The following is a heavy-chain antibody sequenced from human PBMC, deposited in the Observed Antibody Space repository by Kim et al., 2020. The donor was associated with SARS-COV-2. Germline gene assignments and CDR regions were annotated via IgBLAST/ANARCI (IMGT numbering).Heavy chain of an antibody. J-gene: IGHJ6*02. CDR3: ARVGSSSWYVDYYYGMDV. Sequence: ASVKVSCKASGYTFTSYAMNWVRQAPGLGLEWMGWINTNTGNPTYAQGFTGRFVFSLDTSVSTAYLQISSLKAEDTAVYYCARVGSSSWYVDYYYGMDVWGQGTTVTVSS. V-gene: IGHV7-4-1*02. CDR1: GYTFTSYA. D-gene: IGHD6-13*01. CDR2: INTNTGNP.